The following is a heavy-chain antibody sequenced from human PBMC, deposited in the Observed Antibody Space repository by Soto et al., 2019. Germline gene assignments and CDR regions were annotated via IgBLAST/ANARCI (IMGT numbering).Heavy chain of an antibody. J-gene: IGHJ6*02. CDR2: ISAYNGNT. CDR3: ARTAVAGTFGYYYYGMDV. Sequence: ASVKVSCKASGYTFTSYGISWVRQAPGQGLEWMGWISAYNGNTNYAQKLQGRVTMTTDTSTSTAYMELRSLRSDDTAVYYCARTAVAGTFGYYYYGMDVWGQGTTVTVSS. D-gene: IGHD6-19*01. V-gene: IGHV1-18*01. CDR1: GYTFTSYG.